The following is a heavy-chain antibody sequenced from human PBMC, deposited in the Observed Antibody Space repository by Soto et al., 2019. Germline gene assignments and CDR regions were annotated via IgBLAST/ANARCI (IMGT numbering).Heavy chain of an antibody. CDR1: GFTFSDDW. D-gene: IGHD4-4*01. Sequence: PGGSLRLSCAASGFTFSDDWMTWVRLAPGKGLEWVGRIKSKTDGGATDYAAPVKGRFAISRDDSKNKMYLQMNSLKTEDTALYYCSTRDSMWAHYPMNFCRQGTTRTVS. CDR2: IKSKTDGGAT. V-gene: IGHV3-15*01. CDR3: STRDSMWAHYPMNF. J-gene: IGHJ6*02.